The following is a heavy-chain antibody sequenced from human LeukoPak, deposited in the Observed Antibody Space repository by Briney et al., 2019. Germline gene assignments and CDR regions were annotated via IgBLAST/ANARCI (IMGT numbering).Heavy chain of an antibody. D-gene: IGHD5/OR15-5a*01. CDR2: IYSSGST. Sequence: SETLSLTCTVSGGSISRSNYYWGWIRQPPGKGLEWIGSIYSSGSTYYNPSLKSRVTISVDTSKNQSSLKLRSVTATDTAVYFCSAPQSTAVSNWGQGTLVTVSS. CDR1: GGSISRSNYY. V-gene: IGHV4-39*01. J-gene: IGHJ4*02. CDR3: SAPQSTAVSN.